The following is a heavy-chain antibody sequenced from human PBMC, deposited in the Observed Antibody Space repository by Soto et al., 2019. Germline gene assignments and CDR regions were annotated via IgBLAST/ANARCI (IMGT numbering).Heavy chain of an antibody. CDR3: ARDLEATITFFDY. CDR2: IWYDGSNK. D-gene: IGHD5-12*01. J-gene: IGHJ4*02. CDR1: GFTFSSYG. Sequence: GGSLRLSCAASGFTFSSYGMHWVRQAPGKGLEWVAVIWYDGSNKYYADSVKGRFTISRDNSKNTLYLQMNSLRAEDTAVYYCARDLEATITFFDYWGQGTLVTVSS. V-gene: IGHV3-33*01.